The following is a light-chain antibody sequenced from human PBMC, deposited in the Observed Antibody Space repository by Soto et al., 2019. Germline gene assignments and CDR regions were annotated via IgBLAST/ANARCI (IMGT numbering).Light chain of an antibody. J-gene: IGKJ5*01. CDR2: DAS. CDR3: QQANTFPLT. Sequence: DIQMTQSPSSLSASVGDRVTITCQASQDISNYLNWYQQKPGKAPKLLIYDASNLETGVPSRFSGSGSGTHFTLTTSSLQPEDFATYYCQQANTFPLTFGQGTRLEIK. V-gene: IGKV1-33*01. CDR1: QDISNY.